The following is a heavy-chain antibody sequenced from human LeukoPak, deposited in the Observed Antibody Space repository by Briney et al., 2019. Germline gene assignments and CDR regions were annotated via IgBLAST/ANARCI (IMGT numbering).Heavy chain of an antibody. D-gene: IGHD6-6*01. Sequence: PSETLSLTCTVSGGSISNYYWSWIRQPAGKGLEWFGRIHTSGNTDYNPSLKSRVTMSLDPSKNQFSLRLNSMTAADTAVYYCAREGSATARPFVSNDCWGQGTLVTVSS. V-gene: IGHV4-4*07. J-gene: IGHJ4*02. CDR1: GGSISNYY. CDR2: IHTSGNT. CDR3: AREGSATARPFVSNDC.